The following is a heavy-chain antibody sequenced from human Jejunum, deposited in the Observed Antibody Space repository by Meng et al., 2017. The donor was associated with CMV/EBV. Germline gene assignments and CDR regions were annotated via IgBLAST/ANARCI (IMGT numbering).Heavy chain of an antibody. J-gene: IGHJ6*02. Sequence: SGVAFTYSSMNWVRQAPGKGLEWVSSISSSSSYINYADSVKGRFTLSRDNAKNSLYLQMNSLRAEDTAVYYCARDHPNTGYYGMDVWGHGTTVTVSS. D-gene: IGHD3-10*01. CDR1: GVAFTYSS. CDR2: ISSSSSYI. V-gene: IGHV3-21*01. CDR3: ARDHPNTGYYGMDV.